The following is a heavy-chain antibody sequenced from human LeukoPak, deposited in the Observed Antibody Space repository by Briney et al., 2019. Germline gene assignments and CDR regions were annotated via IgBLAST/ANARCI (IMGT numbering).Heavy chain of an antibody. J-gene: IGHJ6*03. V-gene: IGHV4-4*07. CDR1: GGSISSYY. CDR2: IYTSGST. Sequence: SETLSLTCTVSGGSISSYYWSWIRQPAGKGLEWIGRIYTSGSTNYNPSLKSRVTISVDKSQNQFSLKLSSVTAADTAVYYCARVRSPYYYYYMDVWGKGTTVTVSS. CDR3: ARVRSPYYYYYMDV.